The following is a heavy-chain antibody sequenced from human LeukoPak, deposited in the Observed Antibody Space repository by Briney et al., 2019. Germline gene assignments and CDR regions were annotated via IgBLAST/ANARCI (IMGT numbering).Heavy chain of an antibody. D-gene: IGHD3-10*01. CDR3: ARGFLTSGTSD. CDR2: IYYSGST. CDR1: GGSISSYY. J-gene: IGHJ4*02. V-gene: IGHV4-59*01. Sequence: SETLSLTCTVSGGSISSYYWSWIRQPPGKGLEWIGYIYYSGSTNYYPSLKSRVTISVDTSKNQFSLKLSSVTAADTAVYYCARGFLTSGTSDWGQGTLVTVSS.